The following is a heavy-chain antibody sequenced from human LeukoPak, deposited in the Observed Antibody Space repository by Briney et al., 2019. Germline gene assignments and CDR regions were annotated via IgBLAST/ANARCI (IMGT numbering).Heavy chain of an antibody. Sequence: GGSLRLSCAASGFTFSSYAMSWVRQAPGKGLEWVSAISGSGGSTYYADSVKGRFTISRDNAENSLYLQMNSLRAEDTAVYYCARDEGYGFPWWGQGTLVTVSS. CDR1: GFTFSSYA. V-gene: IGHV3-23*01. CDR2: ISGSGGST. D-gene: IGHD5-18*01. J-gene: IGHJ4*02. CDR3: ARDEGYGFPW.